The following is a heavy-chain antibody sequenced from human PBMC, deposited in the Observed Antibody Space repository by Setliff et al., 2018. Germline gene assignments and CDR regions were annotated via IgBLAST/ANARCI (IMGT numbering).Heavy chain of an antibody. D-gene: IGHD6-19*01. V-gene: IGHV3-48*03. J-gene: IGHJ4*02. CDR2: IRNDGATT. CDR1: GVTFSSDP. Sequence: HPGGSLRLSCAASGVTFSSDPMNWVRQAPGKGLEWLSNIRNDGATTSYADSVKGRFTISRDIADNSLYLRMHGLRAEDTAFYYCARDFGGWNLYYFDFRGQGTLVTVSS. CDR3: ARDFGGWNLYYFDF.